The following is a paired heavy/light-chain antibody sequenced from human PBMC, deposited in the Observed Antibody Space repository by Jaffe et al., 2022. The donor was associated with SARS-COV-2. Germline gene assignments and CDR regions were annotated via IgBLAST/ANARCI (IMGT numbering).Heavy chain of an antibody. CDR3: ARDSTSYCSGGSCFQDAFDI. D-gene: IGHD2-15*01. J-gene: IGHJ3*02. CDR2: IYTSGST. CDR1: GGSISSGSYY. Sequence: QVQLQESGPGLVKPSQTLSLTCTVSGGSISSGSYYWSWIRQPAGKGLEWIGRIYTSGSTNYNPSLKSRVTISVDTSKNQFSLKLSSVTAADTAVYYCARDSTSYCSGGSCFQDAFDIWGQGTMVTVSS. V-gene: IGHV4-61*02.
Light chain of an antibody. CDR1: QSISSY. V-gene: IGKV1-39*01. CDR2: AAS. CDR3: QQSYSTLRE. J-gene: IGKJ1*01. Sequence: DIQMTQSPSSLSASVGDRVTITCRASQSISSYLNWYQQKPGKAPKLLIYAASSLQSGVPSRFSGSGSGTDFTLTISSLQPEDFATYYCQQSYSTLREFGQGTKVEIK.